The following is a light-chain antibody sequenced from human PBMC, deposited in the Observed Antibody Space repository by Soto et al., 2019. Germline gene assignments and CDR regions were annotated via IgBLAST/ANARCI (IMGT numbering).Light chain of an antibody. J-gene: IGKJ3*01. CDR3: LQDYSYPFT. CDR1: QGIRDD. Sequence: AIQMTQSPSSLSASVGDRVTITCRASQGIRDDLSWYQQKPGKAPKLLMYTASTLQSGVPSRFSGSGSGTDFTLTISSLRPEDFATYYCLQDYSYPFTFGPGTKVDIK. V-gene: IGKV1-6*01. CDR2: TAS.